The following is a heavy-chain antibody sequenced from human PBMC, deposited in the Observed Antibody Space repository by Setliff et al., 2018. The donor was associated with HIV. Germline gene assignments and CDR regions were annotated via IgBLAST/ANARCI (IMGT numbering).Heavy chain of an antibody. CDR3: ANSHDGGAFDV. V-gene: IGHV1-69*13. J-gene: IGHJ3*01. Sequence: SVKVSCKASGYSFTNYYIHWVRQAPGQGLEWMGRIIPISGTANNAQKFQGRVTITADELTSTVYMDLNSLKSEDSAVYYCANSHDGGAFDVWGQGTAVTVSS. CDR1: GYSFTNYY. D-gene: IGHD1-1*01. CDR2: IIPISGTA.